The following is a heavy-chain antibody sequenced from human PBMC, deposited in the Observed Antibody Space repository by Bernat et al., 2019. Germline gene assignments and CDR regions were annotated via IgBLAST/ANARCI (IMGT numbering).Heavy chain of an antibody. CDR2: INSDGSST. V-gene: IGHV3-74*01. D-gene: IGHD4/OR15-4a*01. Sequence: EVQLVESGGGLVQPGGSLRLSCAASGFTFSSYWMHWVRQAPGKGLVWVSRINSDGSSTSYADSVKGRFTISGDNAKNTLYLQMNSLRAEDTAVYYCARGDYGGDTFFDYWGQGTLVTVSS. CDR3: ARGDYGGDTFFDY. J-gene: IGHJ4*02. CDR1: GFTFSSYW.